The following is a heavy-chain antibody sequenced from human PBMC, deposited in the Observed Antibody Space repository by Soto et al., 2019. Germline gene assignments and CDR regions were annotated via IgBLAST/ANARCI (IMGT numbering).Heavy chain of an antibody. V-gene: IGHV3-33*01. CDR1: GFTFSSYG. J-gene: IGHJ4*02. Sequence: PGGSLRLSCAASGFTFSSYGMHWVRQAPGKGLEWVAVIWYDGSNKYYADSVKGRFTISRDNSKNTLYLQMNSLRAEDTAVYYCARDGYLENWNDVGYFDYWGQGTLVTVSS. CDR2: IWYDGSNK. CDR3: ARDGYLENWNDVGYFDY. D-gene: IGHD1-1*01.